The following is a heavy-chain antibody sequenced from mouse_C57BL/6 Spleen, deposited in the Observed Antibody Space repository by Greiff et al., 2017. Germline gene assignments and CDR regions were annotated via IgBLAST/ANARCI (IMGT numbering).Heavy chain of an antibody. Sequence: SGPELVKPGASVKMSCKASGYTFTDYNMHWVKQSHGKSLEWIGYINPNNGGTSYNQKFKGKATLTVNKSSSTAYMELRSLTSEASAVYYCAREGTTVPSFAYWGQGTLVTVSA. D-gene: IGHD1-1*01. J-gene: IGHJ3*01. CDR3: AREGTTVPSFAY. CDR2: INPNNGGT. CDR1: GYTFTDYN. V-gene: IGHV1-22*01.